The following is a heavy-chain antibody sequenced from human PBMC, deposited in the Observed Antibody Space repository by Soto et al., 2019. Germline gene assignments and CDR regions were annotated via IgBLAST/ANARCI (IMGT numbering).Heavy chain of an antibody. CDR3: ARDPSPIAVAGQFGY. CDR2: ISSSSSYI. D-gene: IGHD6-19*01. Sequence: GGSLRLSCAASGFTFSSYSMNWVRQAPGKGLEWVSSISSSSSYIYYADSVKGRFTISRDNAKNSLYLQMNSLRAEDTAVYYCARDPSPIAVAGQFGYWGQGTLVTVSS. V-gene: IGHV3-21*01. J-gene: IGHJ4*02. CDR1: GFTFSSYS.